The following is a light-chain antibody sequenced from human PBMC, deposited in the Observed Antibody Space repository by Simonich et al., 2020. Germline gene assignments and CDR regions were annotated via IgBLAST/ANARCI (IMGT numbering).Light chain of an antibody. V-gene: IGLV3-10*01. CDR3: YSTDSSGNHRV. CDR1: TLPKKY. J-gene: IGLJ3*02. Sequence: SYELTQPPSVSLSPGQTARITCSGDTLPKKYKYGYQQKSGQAPVLVIYEDSKRPSGIPARFSGSSSGTMATLTISGAQVEDEADYYCYSTDSSGNHRVFGGGTKLTVL. CDR2: EDS.